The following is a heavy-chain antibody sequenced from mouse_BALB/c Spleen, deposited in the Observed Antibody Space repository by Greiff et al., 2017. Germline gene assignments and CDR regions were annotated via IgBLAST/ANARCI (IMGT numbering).Heavy chain of an antibody. Sequence: EVMLVESGGGLVQPGGSRKLSCAASGFTFSSFGMHWVRQAPEKGLEWVAYISSGSSTIYYADTVKGRFTISRDNPKNTLFLQMTSLRSEDTAMYYCARCRSNYYAMDYWGQGTSVTVSS. CDR3: ARCRSNYYAMDY. J-gene: IGHJ4*01. D-gene: IGHD2-14*01. CDR1: GFTFSSFG. V-gene: IGHV5-17*02. CDR2: ISSGSSTI.